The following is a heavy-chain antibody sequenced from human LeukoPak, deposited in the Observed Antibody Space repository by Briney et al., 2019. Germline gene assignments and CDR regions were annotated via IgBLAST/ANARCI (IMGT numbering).Heavy chain of an antibody. CDR2: ISWNSGSI. CDR3: ARHQMAGYYFDY. D-gene: IGHD2-8*01. Sequence: PGGSLRLSCAASGFTFDDYAMHWVRQAPGKGLEWVSCISWNSGSIGYADSVKGRFTISRDNAKNSLYLQMDSLRAEDTALYYCARHQMAGYYFDYWGQGTLVTVSS. J-gene: IGHJ4*02. CDR1: GFTFDDYA. V-gene: IGHV3-9*01.